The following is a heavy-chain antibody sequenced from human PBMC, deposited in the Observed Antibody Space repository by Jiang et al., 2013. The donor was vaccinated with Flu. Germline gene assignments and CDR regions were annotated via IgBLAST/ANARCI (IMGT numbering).Heavy chain of an antibody. J-gene: IGHJ3*01. CDR1: GGTFSKYT. Sequence: SGAEVKEPGSSVKVSCKASGGTFSKYTISWVRQAPGQGLEWMGGIMPIFGPPNYPPKFQGRVTITADKSTNTVYMELSSLRSEDTAVYYCVRDGRGSESFDVWGQGTRVTLSS. V-gene: IGHV1-69*06. CDR3: VRDGRGSESFDV. D-gene: IGHD1-26*01. CDR2: IMPIFGPP.